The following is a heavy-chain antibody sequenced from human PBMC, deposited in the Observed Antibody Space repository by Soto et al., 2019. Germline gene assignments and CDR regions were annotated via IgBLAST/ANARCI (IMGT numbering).Heavy chain of an antibody. J-gene: IGHJ4*02. V-gene: IGHV4-59*08. CDR1: GGSISSYY. CDR3: ASTMVRGPNTGYYFDY. D-gene: IGHD3-10*01. Sequence: ASETLSLTCTVSGGSISSYYWSWIRQPPGKGLEWIGYIYYSGSTNYNPSLKSRVTISVDTSKNQFSLKLSSATAADTAVYYCASTMVRGPNTGYYFDYWGQGTLVTVSA. CDR2: IYYSGST.